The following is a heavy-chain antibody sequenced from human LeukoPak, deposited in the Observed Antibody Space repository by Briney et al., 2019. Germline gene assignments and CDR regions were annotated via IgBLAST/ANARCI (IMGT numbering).Heavy chain of an antibody. V-gene: IGHV3-9*01. CDR2: ISWNSGSI. CDR3: AKDLKPYGDDWYFQH. D-gene: IGHD4-17*01. CDR1: GFTFDDYA. J-gene: IGHJ1*01. Sequence: PGRSLRLSCAASGFTFDDYAMHWVRQAPGKGLEWVSGISWNSGSIGYADSVKGRFTISRDNAKNSLYLQMNSLRAEDTALYYCAKDLKPYGDDWYFQHWGQGTLVTVSS.